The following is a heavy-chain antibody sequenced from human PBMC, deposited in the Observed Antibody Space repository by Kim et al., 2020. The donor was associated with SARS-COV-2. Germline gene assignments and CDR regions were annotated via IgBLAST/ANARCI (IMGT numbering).Heavy chain of an antibody. CDR2: IRSSSSTI. Sequence: GGSLRLSCAASGFTFSSYSMNWVRQAPGKGLEWVSYIRSSSSTIYYADSVKGRFTISRDNAKNSLYLQMNSLRAEDTAVYYCARCQYYYDSSGYLDAFDIWGQGTMVTVSS. D-gene: IGHD3-22*01. CDR1: GFTFSSYS. J-gene: IGHJ3*02. V-gene: IGHV3-48*04. CDR3: ARCQYYYDSSGYLDAFDI.